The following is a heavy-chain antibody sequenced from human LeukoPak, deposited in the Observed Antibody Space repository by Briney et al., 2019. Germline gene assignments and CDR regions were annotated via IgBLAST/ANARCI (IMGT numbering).Heavy chain of an antibody. CDR3: ARVRGFGNYVLGAFDI. CDR2: INPNSGGT. Sequence: ASVEVSCKASGYTFTGYYMHWVRQAPGQGLEWMGWINPNSGGTNYAQKFQGRVTMTRDTSISTAYMELSRLRSDDTAVYYCARVRGFGNYVLGAFDIWGQGTMVTVSS. D-gene: IGHD4-11*01. J-gene: IGHJ3*02. CDR1: GYTFTGYY. V-gene: IGHV1-2*02.